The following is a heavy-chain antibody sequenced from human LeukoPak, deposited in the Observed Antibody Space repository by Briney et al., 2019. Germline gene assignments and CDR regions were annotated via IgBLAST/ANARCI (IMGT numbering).Heavy chain of an antibody. Sequence: GSPKLSCGTSGFTFNSHALSWVRQAPGKGLEWVSAISGSGGSTYYVHSVQGRFTISRDNSKTTLYLQMNSLRAEDTAVYYCAKPGPQGWELLYYFDYWGQGSLVTVSS. CDR1: GFTFNSHA. J-gene: IGHJ4*02. V-gene: IGHV3-23*01. CDR3: AKPGPQGWELLYYFDY. CDR2: ISGSGGST. D-gene: IGHD1-26*01.